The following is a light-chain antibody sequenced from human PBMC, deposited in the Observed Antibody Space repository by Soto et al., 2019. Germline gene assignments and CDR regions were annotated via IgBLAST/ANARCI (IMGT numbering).Light chain of an antibody. J-gene: IGKJ4*01. Sequence: EIAMTQSPVTLSASPGERVTLSCRANQSVNINLAWYQQRPGQAPRVLIYGASNRASGIPDRFSGSGSGTDFTLTISSLEPDDFAFYYCQQYKDWPPLTFGGGTRVEIK. CDR2: GAS. CDR3: QQYKDWPPLT. CDR1: QSVNIN. V-gene: IGKV3D-15*01.